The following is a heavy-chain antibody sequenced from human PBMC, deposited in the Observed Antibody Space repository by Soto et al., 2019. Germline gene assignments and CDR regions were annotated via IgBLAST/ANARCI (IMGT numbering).Heavy chain of an antibody. J-gene: IGHJ6*02. V-gene: IGHV1-69*04. Sequence: GASVKVSCKPSVYTFNTYYLHWVRQAPGQGLEWMGRIIPILGIANYAQKFQGRVTITADKSTSTAYMELSSLRSEDTAVYYCAREEDYYDSSGYPLENYYYGMDVWGQGTTVTVSS. D-gene: IGHD3-22*01. CDR3: AREEDYYDSSGYPLENYYYGMDV. CDR2: IIPILGIA. CDR1: VYTFNTYY.